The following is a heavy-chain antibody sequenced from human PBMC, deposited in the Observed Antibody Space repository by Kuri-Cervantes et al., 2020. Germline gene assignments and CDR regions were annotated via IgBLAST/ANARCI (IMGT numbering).Heavy chain of an antibody. CDR1: GFTFSSYS. Sequence: GGSLRLSCAASGFTFSSYSMNWVRQAPGKGLEWVAVIWYDGSNKYYADSVKGRFTISRDNSKNTLYLQMNSLRAEDTAVYYCAKATGYYYDSSGPYLFDYWGQGTLVTVSS. V-gene: IGHV3-33*06. CDR2: IWYDGSNK. CDR3: AKATGYYYDSSGPYLFDY. J-gene: IGHJ4*02. D-gene: IGHD3-22*01.